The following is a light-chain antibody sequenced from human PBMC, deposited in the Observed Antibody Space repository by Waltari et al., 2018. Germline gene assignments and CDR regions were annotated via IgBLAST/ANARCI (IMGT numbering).Light chain of an antibody. CDR1: QGISSY. J-gene: IGKJ3*01. CDR3: QQYYTFPFT. CDR2: DAS. Sequence: AIRMTQSPPSFSASTGARVTITCRANQGISSYLAWFQQKPGKAPKLLIYDASTLQTGVPSRFSGSGSGTDFTLTISCLQSEDLATYYCQQYYTFPFTFGPGTKVDVK. V-gene: IGKV1-8*01.